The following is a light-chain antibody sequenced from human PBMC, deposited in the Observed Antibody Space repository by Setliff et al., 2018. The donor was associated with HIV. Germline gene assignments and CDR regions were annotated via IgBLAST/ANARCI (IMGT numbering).Light chain of an antibody. CDR3: CSYAGASIQYI. V-gene: IGLV1-40*01. CDR1: SSNIGNNH. J-gene: IGLJ1*01. CDR2: GNS. Sequence: QSALTQAPSVSAAPGQKVTISCSGSSSNIGNNHVSWYQQLPGTAPKILIYGNSNRPSGVPDRFSGSKSGTSASLAITGLQAEDEADYYCCSYAGASIQYIFGVGTKVTVL.